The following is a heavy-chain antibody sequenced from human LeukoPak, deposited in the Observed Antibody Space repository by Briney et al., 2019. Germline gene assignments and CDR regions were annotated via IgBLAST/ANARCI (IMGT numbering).Heavy chain of an antibody. Sequence: SETLSLTCTVSGGSVSSYYWSWIRQPPGKGLEWIGYIYYSGSTNYNPSLKSRVTISVDTSKNQFSLNLSSVTAADTAVYYCARDLLSTAGYFDYWGQGTLVTVSS. CDR3: ARDLLSTAGYFDY. CDR2: IYYSGST. V-gene: IGHV4-59*02. CDR1: GGSVSSYY. D-gene: IGHD6-19*01. J-gene: IGHJ4*02.